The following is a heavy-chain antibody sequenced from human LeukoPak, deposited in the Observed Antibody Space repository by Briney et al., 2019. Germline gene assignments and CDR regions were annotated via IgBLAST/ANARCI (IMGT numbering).Heavy chain of an antibody. J-gene: IGHJ6*02. V-gene: IGHV4-34*01. Sequence: SETLSLTCAVYGGSFSGYYWSWIRQPPGKGLEWIGEINHSGSTNYNPSLRSRVTISVDTSKNQFSLKLSSVTAADTAVYYCARGRYYDFWSGYNYYYYGMDVWGQGTTVTVSS. D-gene: IGHD3-3*01. CDR3: ARGRYYDFWSGYNYYYYGMDV. CDR1: GGSFSGYY. CDR2: INHSGST.